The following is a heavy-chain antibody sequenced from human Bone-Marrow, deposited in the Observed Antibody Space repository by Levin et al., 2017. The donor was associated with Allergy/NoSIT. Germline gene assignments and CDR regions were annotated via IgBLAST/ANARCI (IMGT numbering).Heavy chain of an antibody. V-gene: IGHV3-7*04. D-gene: IGHD2-8*01. Sequence: PGGSLRLSCAVSGFTFSSFWINWVRQAPGKGLEWVASINQDGVEAYYVESVEGRFTISRDNAKNSLYLQMNSLTADDTAVYYCARVYGFYYYYLDVWGKGTTVIVSS. CDR1: GFTFSSFW. J-gene: IGHJ6*03. CDR2: INQDGVEA. CDR3: ARVYGFYYYYLDV.